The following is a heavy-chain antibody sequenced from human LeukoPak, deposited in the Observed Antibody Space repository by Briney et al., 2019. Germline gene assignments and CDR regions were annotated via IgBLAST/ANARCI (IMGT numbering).Heavy chain of an antibody. V-gene: IGHV4-59*08. CDR2: IYYSGST. CDR1: GGSISSYY. CDR3: ASQGVSILLWFEEGFSM. J-gene: IGHJ4*02. Sequence: PSETLSLTCTVSGGSISSYYWSWIRQPPGKGLEWIGYIYYSGSTYYNPSLKSRVTISVDTSKNQFSLKLSSVTAADTAVYYCASQGVSILLWFEEGFSMWGQGTLVTVSS. D-gene: IGHD3-10*01.